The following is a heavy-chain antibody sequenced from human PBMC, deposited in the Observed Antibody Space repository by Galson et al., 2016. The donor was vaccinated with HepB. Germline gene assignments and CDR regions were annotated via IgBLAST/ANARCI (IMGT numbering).Heavy chain of an antibody. Sequence: SLRLSCAGSGFSISDYWIHWVRQALGKGLVWVSRINERGSVWGYADSVKGRFTISKDNVKNTVYLQMTSLSAEDTAIYYCAREYKRVGASLNYWGQGTWSPSSQ. CDR1: GFSISDYW. J-gene: IGHJ4*02. V-gene: IGHV3-74*01. CDR2: INERGSVW. CDR3: AREYKRVGASLNY. D-gene: IGHD1-26*01.